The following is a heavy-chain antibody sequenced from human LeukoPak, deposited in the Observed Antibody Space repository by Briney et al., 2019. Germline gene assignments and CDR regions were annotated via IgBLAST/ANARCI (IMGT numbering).Heavy chain of an antibody. Sequence: MPSETLFLTCTVSGGSINSGSYYWTWIRQPAGKGLEWIGRIYTSGSTNYNPSLRGRVTISADTSTNQFSLRLSSVTAADTAVYYCAREGSVAAGYFQRWGQGTLVTVSS. CDR1: GGSINSGSYY. J-gene: IGHJ1*01. V-gene: IGHV4-61*02. D-gene: IGHD6-19*01. CDR3: AREGSVAAGYFQR. CDR2: IYTSGST.